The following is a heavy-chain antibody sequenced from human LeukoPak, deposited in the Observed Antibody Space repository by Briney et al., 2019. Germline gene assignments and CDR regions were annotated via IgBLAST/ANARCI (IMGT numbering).Heavy chain of an antibody. CDR3: TRYDYDNYSL. V-gene: IGHV3-72*01. J-gene: IGHJ2*01. CDR2: SRNKANNYVT. CDR1: GFTFSSYS. Sequence: PGGSLRLSCAASGFTFSSYSMDWVRQAPGKGLEWVGRSRNKANNYVTEYAASVTGRFTISRDASKNSLYLQMNSLKTEDTAMYYCTRYDYDNYSLWGRGTLVTVSS. D-gene: IGHD4-11*01.